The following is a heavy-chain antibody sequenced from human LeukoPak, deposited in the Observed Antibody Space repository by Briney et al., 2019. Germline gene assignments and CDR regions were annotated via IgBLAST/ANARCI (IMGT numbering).Heavy chain of an antibody. J-gene: IGHJ4*02. CDR2: INPSGDST. CDR1: GSTFTSYY. D-gene: IGHD2-2*01. Sequence: VASVKVSCKASGSTFTSYYMHGVRQAPGQGLEWMGIINPSGDSTNYGQKFKGRVTMTRDTSTSTVYMELSSLRSEDTAVYYCARGAYCSSTSCYHPASLKDYWGQGTLVTVSS. CDR3: ARGAYCSSTSCYHPASLKDY. V-gene: IGHV1-46*01.